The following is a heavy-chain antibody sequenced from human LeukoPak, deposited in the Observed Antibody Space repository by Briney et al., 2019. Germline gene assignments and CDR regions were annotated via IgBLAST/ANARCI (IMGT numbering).Heavy chain of an antibody. CDR3: AKDLGDGDGYCSGGSCYSFHY. J-gene: IGHJ4*02. CDR2: ISWNSGSI. Sequence: GRSLRLSCAASGFTFDDYAMHWVRQAPGKGLEWVSGISWNSGSIGYADSVKGRFTISRDNAKNSLYPQMNSLRAEDTALYYCAKDLGDGDGYCSGGSCYSFHYWGQGTLVTVSS. V-gene: IGHV3-9*01. D-gene: IGHD2-15*01. CDR1: GFTFDDYA.